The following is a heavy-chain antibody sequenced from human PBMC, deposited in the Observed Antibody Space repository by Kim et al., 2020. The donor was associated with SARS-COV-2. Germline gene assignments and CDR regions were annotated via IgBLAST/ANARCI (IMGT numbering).Heavy chain of an antibody. D-gene: IGHD3-10*02. CDR3: ARGMFASGFDV. J-gene: IGHJ6*02. Sequence: GGSLRLSCVASGFTLNTYWINWVRQAPGKGLVWVSRISSGGSSTHYADSVKGRFTMSRDNAENTVILQMHSLRAEDTAVYYCARGMFASGFDVWGQGTTVTISS. V-gene: IGHV3-74*01. CDR1: GFTLNTYW. CDR2: ISSGGSST.